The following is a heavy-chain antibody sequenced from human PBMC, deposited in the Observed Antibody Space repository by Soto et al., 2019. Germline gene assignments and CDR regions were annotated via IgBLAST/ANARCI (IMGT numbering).Heavy chain of an antibody. J-gene: IGHJ4*02. CDR1: GYTFTSYG. D-gene: IGHD2-15*01. Sequence: QVQLVQSGAEVKKPGASVKVSCKASGYTFTSYGISWVRQAPGQGLEWMGWISAYNGNTNYAQKLQGRVTMTTDTSTSTAYMELRSLRSDDTAVCYCARDMSKVVEDGVFDYWGQGTLVTVSS. CDR3: ARDMSKVVEDGVFDY. CDR2: ISAYNGNT. V-gene: IGHV1-18*01.